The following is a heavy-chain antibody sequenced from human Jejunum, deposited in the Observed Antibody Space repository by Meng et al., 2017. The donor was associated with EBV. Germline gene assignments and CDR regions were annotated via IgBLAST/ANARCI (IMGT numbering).Heavy chain of an antibody. D-gene: IGHD3-16*01. CDR1: GLTFGGLA. CDR2: VSYGGSDK. CDR3: AKERRGFYAKH. V-gene: IGHV3-30*04. Sequence: QGQRVGCGGGVGECGVSRSPVCAASGLTFGGLAKHWVRRAPGEGLEWVALVSYGGSDKLYADSVKGRFTIYRDNSDNTLFLQMNSLKPEDTAVYYCAKERRGFYAKHWGQGALVTVSS. J-gene: IGHJ4*02.